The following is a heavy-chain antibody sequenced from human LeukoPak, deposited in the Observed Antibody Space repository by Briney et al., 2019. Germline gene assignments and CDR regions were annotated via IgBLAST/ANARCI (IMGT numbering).Heavy chain of an antibody. CDR1: GITFSSYA. CDR3: ARSPCTSSTCNGFYGMDV. V-gene: IGHV3-23*01. Sequence: GGSLSLSCAASGITFSSYAMSWVRQAPGKGLEWVSGISGSGANTYYPNSVKGRFTISGDNSKNTLYLQMNSLRAEDTAVYFCARSPCTSSTCNGFYGMDVWAKGPRSPSP. CDR2: ISGSGANT. J-gene: IGHJ6*02. D-gene: IGHD2-2*01.